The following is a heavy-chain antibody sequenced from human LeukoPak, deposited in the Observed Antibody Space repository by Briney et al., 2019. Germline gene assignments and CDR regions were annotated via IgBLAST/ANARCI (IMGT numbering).Heavy chain of an antibody. CDR1: GGSISSSSYY. D-gene: IGHD2-2*01. CDR3: ARVPRVRIVVVPAAMSYFDY. V-gene: IGHV4-39*01. J-gene: IGHJ4*02. CDR2: IYYSGST. Sequence: SETLSLTCTVSGGSISSSSYYWGWIRQPPGNGLEWFWRIYYSGSTYYNPSLKSRVTISVDTYKNQFSLKLSSVTAADTAVYYCARVPRVRIVVVPAAMSYFDYWGQGTLVTVSS.